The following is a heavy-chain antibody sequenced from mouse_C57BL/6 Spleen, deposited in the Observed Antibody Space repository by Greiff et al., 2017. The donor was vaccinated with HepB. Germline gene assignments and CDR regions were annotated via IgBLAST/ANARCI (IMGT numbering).Heavy chain of an antibody. CDR2: IYPGNSDT. CDR3: TVITTVVATGDY. Sequence: EVQLQQSGTVLARPGASVKMSCTTSGYTFTSYWMHWVKQRPGQGLEWIGAIYPGNSDTSYNQKFKGKAKLTAVTSASTAYMELSSLTNEDSAVYYCTVITTVVATGDYWGQGTTLTVSS. CDR1: GYTFTSYW. D-gene: IGHD1-1*01. V-gene: IGHV1-5*01. J-gene: IGHJ2*01.